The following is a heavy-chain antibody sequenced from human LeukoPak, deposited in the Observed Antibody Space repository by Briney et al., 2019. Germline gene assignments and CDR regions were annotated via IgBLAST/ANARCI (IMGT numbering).Heavy chain of an antibody. CDR3: AKEGYSSSWYGDY. CDR2: ISGSGGST. D-gene: IGHD6-13*01. J-gene: IGHJ4*02. CDR1: GFTFSTSA. V-gene: IGHV3-23*01. Sequence: PGGSLRLSCVVSGFTFSTSAMSWVRQAPGKGLEWVSAISGSGGSTYYADSVKGRFTISRDNSKNTLYLQMNSLRAEDTAVYYCAKEGYSSSWYGDYWGQGTLVTVSS.